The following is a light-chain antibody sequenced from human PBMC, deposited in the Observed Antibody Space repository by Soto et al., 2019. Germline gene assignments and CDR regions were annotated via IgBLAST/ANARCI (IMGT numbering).Light chain of an antibody. CDR2: DAS. J-gene: IGKJ5*01. CDR3: QQYNNWPIT. CDR1: RSISSW. Sequence: DIQMTQSPSTLSASVGDRVTITCRASRSISSWLAWYQQKPGKAPKLLIYDASSLESGVPSRFSGSGSGTEFTLTISSLQPEDFAVYYCQQYNNWPITFGQGTRLEIK. V-gene: IGKV1-5*01.